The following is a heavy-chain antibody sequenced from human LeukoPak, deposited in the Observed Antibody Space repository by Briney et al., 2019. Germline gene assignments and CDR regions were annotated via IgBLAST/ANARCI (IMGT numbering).Heavy chain of an antibody. V-gene: IGHV3-7*03. Sequence: GGSLRLSCAASGFTFSDYWMHWVRQAPGKGLEWVANIKQDGSEKFYVDSVKGRFTISRDNAKNSLYLQMNSLRAEGTAVYYCARAMDVWGQGTTVTVSS. CDR2: IKQDGSEK. J-gene: IGHJ6*02. CDR1: GFTFSDYW. CDR3: ARAMDV.